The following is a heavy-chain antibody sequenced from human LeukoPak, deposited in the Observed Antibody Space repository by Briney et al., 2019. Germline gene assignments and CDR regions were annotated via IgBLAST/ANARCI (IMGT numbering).Heavy chain of an antibody. D-gene: IGHD2-2*01. CDR1: GFTFSDYY. V-gene: IGHV3-11*04. J-gene: IGHJ4*02. CDR3: ATTPIVVVPAAREL. Sequence: PGGSLRLSCAASGFTFSDYYMSWIRQAPGKGLEWVSYIRSSGSTIYYADSVKGRFTIYRDNAKNPPYLQMNSLRAEDTAVYYCATTPIVVVPAARELWGQGTLVTVSS. CDR2: IRSSGSTI.